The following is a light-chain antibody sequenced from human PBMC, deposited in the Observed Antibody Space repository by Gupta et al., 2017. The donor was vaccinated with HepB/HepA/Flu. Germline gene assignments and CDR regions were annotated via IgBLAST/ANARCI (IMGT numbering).Light chain of an antibody. V-gene: IGLV2-23*02. CDR1: SSDIGSYNL. CDR3: CSYTGSSLV. CDR2: EVS. J-gene: IGLJ2*01. Sequence: QSALTQPASVSGSPGQSITISCTGTSSDIGSYNLVSWYQQHPGKAPKLIIYEVSKRPSGVSNRFSGSKSGNTASLTISGLQAEDEADYHCCSYTGSSLVFGGGTDLTVL.